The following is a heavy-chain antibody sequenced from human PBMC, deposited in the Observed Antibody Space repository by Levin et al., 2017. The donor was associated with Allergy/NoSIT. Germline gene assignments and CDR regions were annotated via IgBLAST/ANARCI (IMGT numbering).Heavy chain of an antibody. V-gene: IGHV1-69*06. CDR1: GGTFDNSA. J-gene: IGHJ3*02. CDR3: ARETYGTYAFDI. D-gene: IGHD4-17*01. CDR2: IVPNLGTT. Sequence: SVKVSCKASGGTFDNSAITWVRRAPGQGLEWMAGIVPNLGTTNYAQKFQGRVTISADKSTDTVYMELSGLRSEDTAVYYCARETYGTYAFDIWGQGTVVTVSS.